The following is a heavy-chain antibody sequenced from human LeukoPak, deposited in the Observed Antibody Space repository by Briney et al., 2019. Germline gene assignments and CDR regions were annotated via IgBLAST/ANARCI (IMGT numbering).Heavy chain of an antibody. CDR1: GFTFSSYW. Sequence: GGSLRLSCAASGFTFSSYWMHWVRQAPGKGLVWVSRINSDGSSTSYADSVKGRFTISRDNAKNTLYLQMNSLRAEDTAVYYCARSYYDFWSGYYPYYFDCWGQGTLVTVSS. D-gene: IGHD3-3*01. CDR3: ARSYYDFWSGYYPYYFDC. CDR2: INSDGSST. J-gene: IGHJ4*02. V-gene: IGHV3-74*01.